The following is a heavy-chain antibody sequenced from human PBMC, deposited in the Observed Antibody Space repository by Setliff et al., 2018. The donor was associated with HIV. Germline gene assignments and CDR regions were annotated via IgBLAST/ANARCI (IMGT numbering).Heavy chain of an antibody. D-gene: IGHD2-8*01. V-gene: IGHV4-31*03. CDR1: GGSISTTSSY. CDR2: IYDSGKT. Sequence: SETLSLTCTVSGGSISTTSSYWGWIRQHPGKGLEWIGYIYDSGKTYYNPALKSRVSISVDTSKNQFSLDLRSVTAADTAVYYCARGTRTSLNWFDPWGQGTLVTVSS. CDR3: ARGTRTSLNWFDP. J-gene: IGHJ5*02.